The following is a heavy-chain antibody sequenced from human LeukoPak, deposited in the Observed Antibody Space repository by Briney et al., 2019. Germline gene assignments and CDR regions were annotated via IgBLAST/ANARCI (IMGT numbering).Heavy chain of an antibody. Sequence: SETLSLTCTVSGGSISIYYWSWIRQPPGKGLEWIGHIYNSGSTNYSPSLKSRVTISVDTSKNQFSLKLSSVTAADTAVYYCARDKGMGNWFDPWGQGTLVTVSS. CDR2: IYNSGST. V-gene: IGHV4-59*01. CDR1: GGSISIYY. J-gene: IGHJ5*02. CDR3: ARDKGMGNWFDP. D-gene: IGHD3-10*01.